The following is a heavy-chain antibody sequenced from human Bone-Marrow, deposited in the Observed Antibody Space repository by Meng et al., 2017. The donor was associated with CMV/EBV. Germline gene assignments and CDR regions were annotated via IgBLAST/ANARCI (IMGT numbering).Heavy chain of an antibody. Sequence: GESLKISCAASGFTFSSYSMNWVRQAPGKGLEWVSSLSSSSSYIYYADSVKGRFTISRDNAKNSLYLQMNSLRAEDTAVYYCASGNPMEGNDYWGQGTLVTVSS. V-gene: IGHV3-21*01. CDR2: LSSSSSYI. CDR3: ASGNPMEGNDY. D-gene: IGHD2-8*01. CDR1: GFTFSSYS. J-gene: IGHJ4*02.